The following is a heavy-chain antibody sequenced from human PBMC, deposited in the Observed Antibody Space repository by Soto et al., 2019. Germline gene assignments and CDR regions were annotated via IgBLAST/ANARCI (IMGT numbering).Heavy chain of an antibody. CDR3: AREVVRNDLYGMDV. CDR1: GFTFSSHA. V-gene: IGHV3-30*04. J-gene: IGHJ6*01. Sequence: GGSLRLSCAASGFTFSSHAMHWVRLAPGKGLEWVAVISYDGDNKYYADSVKGRFTISRDNSNNTLYLQMNSLRGEDTAVYYCAREVVRNDLYGMDVWGQGTTVNVSS. CDR2: ISYDGDNK. D-gene: IGHD2-15*01.